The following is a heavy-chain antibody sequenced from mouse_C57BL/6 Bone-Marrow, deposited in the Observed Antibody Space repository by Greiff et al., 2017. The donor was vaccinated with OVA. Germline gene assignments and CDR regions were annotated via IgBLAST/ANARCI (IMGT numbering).Heavy chain of an antibody. Sequence: EVMLVESGAELVKPGASVKLSCTASGFNIKDYYMHWVKQRTEQGLEWIGRIDPEDGETKYAPKFQGKATITADTSSNTAYLQLSSLTSEDTAVYYCAYDYDVVHYFDYWGQGTTLTVSS. V-gene: IGHV14-2*01. CDR2: IDPEDGET. J-gene: IGHJ2*01. CDR3: AYDYDVVHYFDY. CDR1: GFNIKDYY. D-gene: IGHD2-4*01.